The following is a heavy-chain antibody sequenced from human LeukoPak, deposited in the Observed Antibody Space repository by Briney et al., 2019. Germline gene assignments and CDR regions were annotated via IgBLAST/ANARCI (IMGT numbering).Heavy chain of an antibody. CDR1: GYSFTSYQ. CDR2: INPNSGGT. D-gene: IGHD4-23*01. CDR3: AGDQDDYGGP. J-gene: IGHJ5*02. V-gene: IGHV1-2*02. Sequence: ASVKVSCKASGYSFTSYQMHWVRQAPGQGLEWMGWINPNSGGTNYAQKFQGRVTMTRDTSISTAYMELSRLRSDDTAVYYCAGDQDDYGGPWGQGTLVTVSS.